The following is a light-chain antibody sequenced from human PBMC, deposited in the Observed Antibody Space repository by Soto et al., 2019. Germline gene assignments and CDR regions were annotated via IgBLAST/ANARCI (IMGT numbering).Light chain of an antibody. Sequence: EIVMTQSPATLSVSPGERATLSCRASQSVSSNLAWYQQKPGQAPRLLIYGASTRATGIPARFSGSGAGTEFTLTISSLQYGDFAVYYCQQYNNWHPRYTFGQGTKLEIK. V-gene: IGKV3-15*01. CDR2: GAS. CDR3: QQYNNWHPRYT. J-gene: IGKJ2*01. CDR1: QSVSSN.